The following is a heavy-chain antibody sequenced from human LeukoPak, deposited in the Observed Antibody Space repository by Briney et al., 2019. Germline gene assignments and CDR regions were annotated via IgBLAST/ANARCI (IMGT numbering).Heavy chain of an antibody. V-gene: IGHV1-8*02. CDR2: MNPNSGNT. J-gene: IGHJ4*02. CDR1: GYTFTSYD. D-gene: IGHD6-19*01. CDR3: ARASIAVAGTGFDY. Sequence: GASAKVSCKASGYTFTSYDINWVRQATGQGLEWMGWMNPNSGNTGYAQKFQGRVTMTRNTSISTAYMELSSLRSEDTAVYYCARASIAVAGTGFDYWGQATLVTVSS.